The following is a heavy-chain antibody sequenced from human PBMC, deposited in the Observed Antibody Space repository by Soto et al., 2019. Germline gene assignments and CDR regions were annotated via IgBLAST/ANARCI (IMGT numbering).Heavy chain of an antibody. CDR2: ISSSSSYI. J-gene: IGHJ4*02. D-gene: IGHD2-15*01. CDR3: ARDRDLLYYFDY. V-gene: IGHV3-21*01. Sequence: EVQLVESGGGLVKPGGSLRLSCAASGFTFSSYSMNWVRQAPGKGLEWVSSISSSSSYIYYADSVKGRFTISRDNAKNSLYLQMNSLRAEDTAVYYCARDRDLLYYFDYWGQGTQVTVSS. CDR1: GFTFSSYS.